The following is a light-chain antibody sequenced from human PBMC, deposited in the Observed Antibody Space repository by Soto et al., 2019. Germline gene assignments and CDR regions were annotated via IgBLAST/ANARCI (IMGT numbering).Light chain of an antibody. J-gene: IGLJ1*01. CDR1: SSDVGGYNY. V-gene: IGLV2-14*01. Sequence: QSELTQAASLSGSPGQSIAISCIGSSSDVGGYNYVSWHQQHPGKAPKVVIYDVSNRPSGVSDRFSGSKSGNTASLTISVLQAEDEADYYCSSYTSSSTYVFGTGTKVTVL. CDR3: SSYTSSSTYV. CDR2: DVS.